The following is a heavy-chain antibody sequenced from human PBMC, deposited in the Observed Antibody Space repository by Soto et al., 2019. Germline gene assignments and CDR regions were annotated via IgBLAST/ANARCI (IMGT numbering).Heavy chain of an antibody. J-gene: IGHJ4*02. D-gene: IGHD4-17*01. CDR2: IKSKTAGGTT. V-gene: IGHV3-15*01. CDR3: ATGLNTGF. Sequence: EVQLVQSTGCLVKPGESLRLSCAASGVSVTNAWMNWVRQAPGKGLEWVGLIKSKTAGGTTHYAATVKGRFTISRDDSKNMLSLLMNRLKIEDTAVYYCATGLNTGFWGQGSLVTVSS. CDR1: GVSVTNAW.